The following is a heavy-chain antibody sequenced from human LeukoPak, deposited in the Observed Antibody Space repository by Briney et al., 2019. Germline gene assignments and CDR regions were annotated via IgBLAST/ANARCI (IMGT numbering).Heavy chain of an antibody. CDR1: GGSISSYY. CDR2: IYYSGST. CDR3: AGRDGYNSYYFDY. D-gene: IGHD5-24*01. V-gene: IGHV4-59*01. J-gene: IGHJ4*02. Sequence: SETLSLTCTVSGGSISSYYWSWIRQPPGKGLEWIGYIYYSGSTNYNPSLKSRVTISVGTSKNQFSLKLSSVTAADTAVYYCAGRDGYNSYYFDYWGQGTLVTVSS.